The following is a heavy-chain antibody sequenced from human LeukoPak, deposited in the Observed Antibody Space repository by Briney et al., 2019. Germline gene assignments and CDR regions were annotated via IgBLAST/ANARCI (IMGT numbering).Heavy chain of an antibody. V-gene: IGHV3-53*01. CDR2: IYSVGST. J-gene: IGHJ4*02. D-gene: IGHD5-18*01. Sequence: GGSLRLSCAVSGFSVSTSYMSWVRQAPGKGLEWVSVIYSVGSTYYADSVKGRFTMSRDNSNNTLYLQMNSLKTEDTAVYYCTIAPGTAMSGGGQGTLVTVSS. CDR3: TIAPGTAMSG. CDR1: GFSVSTSY.